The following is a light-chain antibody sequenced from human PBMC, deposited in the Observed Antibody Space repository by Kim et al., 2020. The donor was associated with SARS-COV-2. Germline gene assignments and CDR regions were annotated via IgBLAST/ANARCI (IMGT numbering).Light chain of an antibody. J-gene: IGLJ2*01. V-gene: IGLV3-9*01. Sequence: SYELTQPPSMSVALGQTATITCGGDNIENKNVHWYQQKPGQAPVLVIYRDINRPSGIPERFSGSNSGNAATLTISRAQAGDEADYFCQVWDRTTVFGGGT. CDR1: NIENKN. CDR2: RDI. CDR3: QVWDRTTV.